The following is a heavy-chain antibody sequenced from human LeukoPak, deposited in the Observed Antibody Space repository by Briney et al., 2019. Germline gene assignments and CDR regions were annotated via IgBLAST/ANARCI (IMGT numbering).Heavy chain of an antibody. CDR1: GFTFGDYA. Sequence: GRSLRLSCTASGFTFGDYAMSWVRQAPGKGLEWVSSISDTGGYTYYADSMKGRFTISRDNSKNTLYLQMNSLRAEDTAVYHCANGGSMAHEKIHNWGQGTLVTVSS. V-gene: IGHV3-23*01. D-gene: IGHD2/OR15-2a*01. CDR2: ISDTGGYT. J-gene: IGHJ4*02. CDR3: ANGGSMAHEKIHN.